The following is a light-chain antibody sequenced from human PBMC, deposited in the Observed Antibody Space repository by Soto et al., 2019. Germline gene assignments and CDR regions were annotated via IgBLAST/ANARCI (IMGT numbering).Light chain of an antibody. CDR2: KAS. Sequence: DIQMTQSPSTLSASLGDRVTISCRASQSVGTWLAWYQLKPGKAPNVLIYKASSVHSGVPTRFSGSGSGTDFTLTISSLQPDDFATYFCHKYDNSSTFGGGTRVEIK. CDR3: HKYDNSST. J-gene: IGKJ4*01. V-gene: IGKV1-5*03. CDR1: QSVGTW.